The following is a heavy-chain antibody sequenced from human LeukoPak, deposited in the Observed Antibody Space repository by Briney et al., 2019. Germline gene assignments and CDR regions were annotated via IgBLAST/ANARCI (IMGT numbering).Heavy chain of an antibody. CDR2: ISTTSSNT. Sequence: GGSLRLSCAASGFTVSSNYMSWVRQAPGKGLEWVSYISTTSSNTNYADSVKGRFTISRDNAKNSLYLQMDSLRAEDTAVYYCARELRASYWGRGTLVTVSS. J-gene: IGHJ4*02. CDR1: GFTVSSNY. V-gene: IGHV3-11*05. CDR3: ARELRASY. D-gene: IGHD3-16*01.